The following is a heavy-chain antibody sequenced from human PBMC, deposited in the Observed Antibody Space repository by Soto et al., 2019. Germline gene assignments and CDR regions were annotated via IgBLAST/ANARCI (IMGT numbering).Heavy chain of an antibody. J-gene: IGHJ6*02. CDR2: IDPSDSYT. CDR3: ARRLVVVDATQHGMDV. V-gene: IGHV5-10-1*01. CDR1: GYSFTSYW. D-gene: IGHD2-15*01. Sequence: GESLKISCKGSGYSFTSYWISWVRQMPGKGLEWMGRIDPSDSYTNYSPSFQGHVTISADKSISTAYLQWSSLKASDTAMYYCARRLVVVDATQHGMDVCGQGTTVTVSS.